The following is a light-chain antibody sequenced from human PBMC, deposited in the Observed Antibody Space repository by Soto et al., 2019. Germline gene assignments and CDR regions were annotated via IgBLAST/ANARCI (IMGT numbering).Light chain of an antibody. CDR1: SSYVGAYTS. V-gene: IGLV2-14*01. J-gene: IGLJ1*01. Sequence: QSVLTQPASVSGSPGQSITISCSGTSSYVGAYTSVSWYQQHPGKAPKLMIYEVSNRPSGVSNRFSGSKSANTASLTISGLQADDDSHYYCTSYTRDNSIYVFGTLT. CDR3: TSYTRDNSIYV. CDR2: EVS.